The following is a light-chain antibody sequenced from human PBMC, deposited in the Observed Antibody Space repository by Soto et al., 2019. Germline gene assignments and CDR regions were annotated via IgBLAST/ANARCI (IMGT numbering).Light chain of an antibody. CDR2: GAS. J-gene: IGKJ4*01. CDR3: QQYGSSPPD. V-gene: IGKV3-20*01. Sequence: EIVLTQSPGTLSLSPGERATLSCRASQSVSSSYLAWYQQKPGQAPRLLIYGASSRATGIPDRFSGSGSGTDFPLTISRLEPEDFAVYYCQQYGSSPPDFGGGTKVEIK. CDR1: QSVSSSY.